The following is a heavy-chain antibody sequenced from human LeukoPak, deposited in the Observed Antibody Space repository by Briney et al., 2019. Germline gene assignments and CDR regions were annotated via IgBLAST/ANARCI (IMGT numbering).Heavy chain of an antibody. CDR2: FDPEDGET. V-gene: IGHV1-24*01. CDR3: ATAGYSSSWYNY. D-gene: IGHD6-13*01. Sequence: ASVKVSCKVSGYTLTELSMHWVRQAPGKGLEWMGSFDPEDGETIYAQKFQGRVTMTEDTSTDTAYMELSSLRSEDTAVYYCATAGYSSSWYNYWGQGTLVTVSS. J-gene: IGHJ4*02. CDR1: GYTLTELS.